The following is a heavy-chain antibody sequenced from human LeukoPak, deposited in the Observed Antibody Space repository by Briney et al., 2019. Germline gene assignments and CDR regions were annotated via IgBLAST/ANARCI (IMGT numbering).Heavy chain of an antibody. V-gene: IGHV3-7*01. CDR2: IKEDGSEK. J-gene: IGHJ4*02. CDR3: ARHWDRIYSYRDGGY. D-gene: IGHD5-18*01. CDR1: GFTFSNYW. Sequence: GGSLRLSCAASGFTFSNYWMNWVRQAPGKGLEWVANIKEDGSEKYYVDFVKGRFTISRDNAKNSLYLQMNSLRAGDMGVYYCARHWDRIYSYRDGGYWGQGTLVTVSS.